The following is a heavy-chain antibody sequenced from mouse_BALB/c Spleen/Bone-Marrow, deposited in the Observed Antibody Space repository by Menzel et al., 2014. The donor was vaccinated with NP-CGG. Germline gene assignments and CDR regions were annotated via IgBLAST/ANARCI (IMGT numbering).Heavy chain of an antibody. CDR2: TDPSDSET. Sequence: QVQLQQSGAELVKPGAPVKLSCKASGYTFTDYWMNWVKQRPGRGLEWIGRTDPSDSETHYNQKFKDKATLTVDKSSTTAYIQLGNLTSEDSAVYYCARTAYWGQGTLVTVSA. CDR3: ARTAY. J-gene: IGHJ3*01. V-gene: IGHV1-69*02. CDR1: GYTFTDYW.